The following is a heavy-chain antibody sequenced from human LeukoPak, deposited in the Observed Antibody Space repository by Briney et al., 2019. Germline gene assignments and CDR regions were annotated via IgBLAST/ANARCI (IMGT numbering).Heavy chain of an antibody. Sequence: PSETLSLTCTVSGGSISSYYWSWIRQPPGKGLEWIGYIYYSGSTNYSPSLKSRVTISVDTSKNQFSLKLSSVTAADTAVYYCARSRVGATKGSFDYWGQGTLVTVSS. V-gene: IGHV4-59*01. CDR2: IYYSGST. CDR3: ARSRVGATKGSFDY. D-gene: IGHD1-26*01. CDR1: GGSISSYY. J-gene: IGHJ4*02.